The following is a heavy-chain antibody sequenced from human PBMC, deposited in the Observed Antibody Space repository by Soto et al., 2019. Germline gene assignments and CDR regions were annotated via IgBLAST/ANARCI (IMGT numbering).Heavy chain of an antibody. J-gene: IGHJ6*02. V-gene: IGHV4-61*01. D-gene: IGHD2-2*01. CDR1: GGFVNSDTHS. Sequence: QVQLQESGPGLVKTSETLSLTCTVSGGFVNSDTHSWSWIRQTPGKRLEWIGFIYSGWSTKNPSLRSRVTMSVDTSKNQFSLKLRSVIVADTAVYHCARFVRSCSATTCSTRADVWGQGITVTVSS. CDR3: ARFVRSCSATTCSTRADV. CDR2: IYSGWST.